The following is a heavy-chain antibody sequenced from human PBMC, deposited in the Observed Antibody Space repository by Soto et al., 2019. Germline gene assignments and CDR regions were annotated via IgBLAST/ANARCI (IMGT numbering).Heavy chain of an antibody. D-gene: IGHD2-15*01. CDR2: VNPSGGST. CDR1: GGSFSTYA. V-gene: IGHV1-46*01. J-gene: IGHJ1*01. CDR3: AREENCSGGTCYSEYFHR. Sequence: GASVKVSCKASGGSFSTYAINWLRQAPGQGLEWMGVVNPSGGSTKYAQNFQGRVTMTRDTSTTTIYMELSSLRSDDTAIYYCAREENCSGGTCYSEYFHRWGQGTLITVSS.